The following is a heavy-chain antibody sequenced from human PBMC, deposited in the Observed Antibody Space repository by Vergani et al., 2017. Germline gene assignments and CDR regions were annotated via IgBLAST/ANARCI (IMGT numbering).Heavy chain of an antibody. J-gene: IGHJ4*02. CDR1: DYSISSGYY. CDR2: IYHSGTT. CDR3: ARERDLYSSGWYFDY. D-gene: IGHD6-19*01. Sequence: QVQLQESGPGLVKPSETLSLTCAVSDYSISSGYYRGWIRQPPGKGLEWIGSIYHSGTTYYNPSLKSRVTISVDTSKNLFSLKLTSVTAADTAMYYCARERDLYSSGWYFDYWGQGALVTVSS. V-gene: IGHV4-38-2*02.